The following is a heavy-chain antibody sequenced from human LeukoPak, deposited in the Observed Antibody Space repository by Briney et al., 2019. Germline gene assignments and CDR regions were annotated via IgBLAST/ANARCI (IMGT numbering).Heavy chain of an antibody. CDR3: AKHQGGAATGTVDY. D-gene: IGHD6-13*01. V-gene: IGHV3-23*01. J-gene: IGHJ4*02. CDR1: GFTFSTYA. CDR2: IVVSGGTT. Sequence: GGSLRLSCAASGFTFSTYAMTWVRQAPGKGLEWVSAIVVSGGTTYYADSVKGRFTISRDNSKNTLYLQMNSLRAEDTAVYYCAKHQGGAATGTVDYWGQGTLVTFSS.